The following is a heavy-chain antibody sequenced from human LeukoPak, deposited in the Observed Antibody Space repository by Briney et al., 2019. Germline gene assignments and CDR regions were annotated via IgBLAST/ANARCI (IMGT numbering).Heavy chain of an antibody. CDR1: GFSFGSYA. Sequence: GGSLRLSCAASGFSFGSYAMTWVRQAPGKGLEWVSTISGGGGSTYAADSVKGRFTISRDNSKNTLYLQMNSLRAEDTAVYFCAKSTCSSANCYRFDYWGQGTLVTVSS. J-gene: IGHJ4*02. CDR2: ISGGGGST. CDR3: AKSTCSSANCYRFDY. D-gene: IGHD2-2*01. V-gene: IGHV3-23*01.